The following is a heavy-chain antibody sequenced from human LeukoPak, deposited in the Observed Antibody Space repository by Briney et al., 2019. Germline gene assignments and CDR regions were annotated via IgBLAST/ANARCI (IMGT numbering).Heavy chain of an antibody. CDR1: GFTFSSYA. Sequence: GGSLRLSCAASGFTFSSYAMSSVRQAPGKGLEWVSAISGSGGSTYYAGTVKGRPTISRHNSKNTLYLQMNSLRDEDTAVYYCAKSLSRTDRAALYMDLGGKGTTDTVSS. J-gene: IGHJ6*03. CDR3: AKSLSRTDRAALYMDL. CDR2: ISGSGGST. V-gene: IGHV3-23*01. D-gene: IGHD6-25*01.